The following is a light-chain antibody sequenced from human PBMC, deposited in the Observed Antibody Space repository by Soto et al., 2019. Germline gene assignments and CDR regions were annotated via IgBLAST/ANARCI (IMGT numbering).Light chain of an antibody. CDR2: EIS. V-gene: IGLV2-14*01. CDR3: SSYTSTSTLV. Sequence: QSALTQPASVSGSPGQSITISCTGTSSDVGGYKYVSWYQQYPGKAPKLIIYEISNRPSGVSSRFSGSKSGNTASLTISGLHAEDEADYYCSSYTSTSTLVFGGGTKVTVL. J-gene: IGLJ2*01. CDR1: SSDVGGYKY.